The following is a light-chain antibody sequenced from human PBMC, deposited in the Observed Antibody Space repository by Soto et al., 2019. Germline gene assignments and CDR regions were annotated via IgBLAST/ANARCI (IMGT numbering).Light chain of an antibody. J-gene: IGKJ2*01. CDR2: GAS. V-gene: IGKV3-20*01. Sequence: EIVLTQSPGTLSLSPGEGATLSCRASQSVCNKYLAWYQQSPGQPPRLLIYGASYRATGIPDRFSGSGSGTDFTLSISRLEPEDAAVYYCQHYASTPPTFGQGTKL. CDR3: QHYASTPPT. CDR1: QSVCNKY.